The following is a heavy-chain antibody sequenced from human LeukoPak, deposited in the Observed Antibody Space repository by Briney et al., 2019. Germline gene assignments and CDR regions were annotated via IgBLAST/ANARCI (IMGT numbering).Heavy chain of an antibody. D-gene: IGHD3-22*01. CDR1: GLSFSTYS. CDR3: AREMTYDSDSSGFV. CDR2: ITSSPTYI. J-gene: IGHJ4*02. V-gene: IGHV3-21*01. Sequence: GRSLRLSCAASGLSFSTYSMNWVRQAPGKGLEWVSSITSSPTYIYYADSVKGRFTISRDNAKNSVYLQMNSLRVEDTAVYYCAREMTYDSDSSGFVWGQGTLVTVSS.